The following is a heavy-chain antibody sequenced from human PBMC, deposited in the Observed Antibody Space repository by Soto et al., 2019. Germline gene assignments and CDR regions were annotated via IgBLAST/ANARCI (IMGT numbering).Heavy chain of an antibody. D-gene: IGHD2-15*01. J-gene: IGHJ4*02. Sequence: QLQLQESGPGLVKPSETLSLTCTVSGGSIGSSDYYWGWIRQPPGKGLEWIGNIYDSGSTSYNPSLKXRXPXPXXTSKNQVSLKVRSVTAADTAMYICVGGYPWVGFDYWGQGTLVTVSS. V-gene: IGHV4-39*01. CDR2: IYDSGST. CDR3: VGGYPWVGFDY. CDR1: GGSIGSSDYY.